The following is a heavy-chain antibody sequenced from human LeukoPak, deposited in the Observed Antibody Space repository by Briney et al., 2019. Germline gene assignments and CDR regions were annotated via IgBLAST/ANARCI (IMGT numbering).Heavy chain of an antibody. D-gene: IGHD1-26*01. CDR2: IKQDGSEK. CDR1: GSTFSNYW. J-gene: IGHJ3*02. CDR3: ARARYSGSYSGAFDI. V-gene: IGHV3-7*04. Sequence: PGGSLRLSCAASGSTFSNYWMSWVRQAPGKGLEWVANIKQDGSEKYYVDSVKGRFTISRDNAKNSLSLQMNSLRAEDTAVYYCARARYSGSYSGAFDIWGQGTMVTVSS.